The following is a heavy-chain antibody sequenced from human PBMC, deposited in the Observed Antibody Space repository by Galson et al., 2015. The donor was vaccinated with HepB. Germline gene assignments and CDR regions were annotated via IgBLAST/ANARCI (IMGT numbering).Heavy chain of an antibody. CDR2: IDPSDSYT. Sequence: QSGAEVKKPGESLRISCKGSRYSFTSYWISWVRQMPGKGLEWMGRIDPSDSYTNYSPSFQGHVTISADKSISTAYLQWSSLKASDTAMYYCARHPIAVAGRGGGGGWGQGTLVTVSS. J-gene: IGHJ4*02. CDR1: RYSFTSYW. D-gene: IGHD6-19*01. CDR3: ARHPIAVAGRGGGGG. V-gene: IGHV5-10-1*01.